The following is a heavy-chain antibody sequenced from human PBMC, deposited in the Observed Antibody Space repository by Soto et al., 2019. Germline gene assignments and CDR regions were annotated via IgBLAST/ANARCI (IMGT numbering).Heavy chain of an antibody. Sequence: QITLRESGPALVKPTQTLTLTCTFSGFSLNSRGVGVGWVRQPPGKALEWLAIVYWDDDKRYRPSLRSRLSIRKDSPKHQVVLTLTNTDPVDTATYYCVHRGPVDETGMGVDCWGQGSLVTVSS. J-gene: IGHJ4*02. V-gene: IGHV2-5*02. CDR3: VHRGPVDETGMGVDC. D-gene: IGHD3-9*01. CDR2: VYWDDDK. CDR1: GFSLNSRGVG.